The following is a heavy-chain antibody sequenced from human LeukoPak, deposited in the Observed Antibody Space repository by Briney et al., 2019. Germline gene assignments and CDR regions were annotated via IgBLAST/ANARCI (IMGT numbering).Heavy chain of an antibody. D-gene: IGHD2-2*01. Sequence: GSLRLSCAASRFTFSDYGMSWVRQPPGKGLEWIGEVNHSGSTNYNPSLKSRVTISVDRSKNQFSLKLSSVTAADTAVYYCARLSGQYCSSTSCYEGENFDYWGQGTLVTVSS. V-gene: IGHV4-34*01. CDR3: ARLSGQYCSSTSCYEGENFDY. J-gene: IGHJ4*02. CDR1: RFTFSDYG. CDR2: VNHSGST.